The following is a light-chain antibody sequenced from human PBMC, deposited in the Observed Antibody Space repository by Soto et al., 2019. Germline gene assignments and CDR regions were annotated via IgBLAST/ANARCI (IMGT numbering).Light chain of an antibody. CDR2: EVS. CDR3: SLYTGSNPRDG. CDR1: RSDVGGYNY. V-gene: IGLV2-14*01. J-gene: IGLJ1*01. Sequence: QCALTRPASVSGSPGQSITIPRTATRSDVGGYNYVSWYQHHPGKTPKLMIYEVSTRPSGVSNRFSGSKSGNTASLTISGLQAEDEADYYCSLYTGSNPRDGFGTGTKVTGL.